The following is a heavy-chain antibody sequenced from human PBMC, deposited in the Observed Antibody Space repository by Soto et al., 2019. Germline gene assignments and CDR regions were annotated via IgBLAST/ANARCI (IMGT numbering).Heavy chain of an antibody. V-gene: IGHV4-4*02. CDR2: IYHSGST. J-gene: IGHJ4*02. CDR3: AREGSGSSDLLDY. Sequence: QVQLQESGPGLVKPSGTLSLTCAVSGGSISSSNWWSWVRQPPGKGLEWIGEIYHSGSTNYNPSHTRRGTRAVDKSKNQFPLKLSSVAAADAAVYYCAREGSGSSDLLDYWGQGTLVTVSS. D-gene: IGHD3-10*01. CDR1: GGSISSSNW.